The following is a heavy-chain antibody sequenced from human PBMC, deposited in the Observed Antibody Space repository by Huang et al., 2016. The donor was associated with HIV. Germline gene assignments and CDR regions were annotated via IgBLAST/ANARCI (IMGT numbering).Heavy chain of an antibody. Sequence: QIQLMQSGPELKQPGASVKVSCKASGYTFTSYGITWVRKARGQGPEGMGWSSDSSGDKEYAQKFQGRVTLTTETSTNIAYMELRSLRSDDTAKYYCARDPKYHRIGYYRQRRGIDIWGQGTMVIVSS. CDR3: ARDPKYHRIGYYRQRRGIDI. V-gene: IGHV1-18*01. J-gene: IGHJ3*02. CDR1: GYTFTSYG. CDR2: SSDSSGDK. D-gene: IGHD3-22*01.